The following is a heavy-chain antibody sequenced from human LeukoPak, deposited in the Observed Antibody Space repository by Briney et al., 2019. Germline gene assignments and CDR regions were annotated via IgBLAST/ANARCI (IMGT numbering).Heavy chain of an antibody. Sequence: SETLSLTCAVYGGSFSGYYWSWIRQPPGKGLEWIGEINHSGSTNYNPSLKSRDTISVDTSKNQFSLKLSSVTAADTAVYYCARGRPSYSSGWYKEVGLYYFDYWGQGTLVTVSS. V-gene: IGHV4-34*01. J-gene: IGHJ4*02. CDR2: INHSGST. CDR1: GGSFSGYY. D-gene: IGHD6-19*01. CDR3: ARGRPSYSSGWYKEVGLYYFDY.